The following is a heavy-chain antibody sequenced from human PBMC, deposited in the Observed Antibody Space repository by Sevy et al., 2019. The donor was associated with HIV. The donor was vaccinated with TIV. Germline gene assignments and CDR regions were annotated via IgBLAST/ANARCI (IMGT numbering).Heavy chain of an antibody. CDR2: IRRNSQEPYGGTT. V-gene: IGHV3-49*03. CDR1: GFTFGDYA. D-gene: IGHD5-12*01. J-gene: IGHJ4*02. CDR3: TRGLATADTPEYYFDY. Sequence: GGSLRLSCTSSGFTFGDYAMSWFRQAPGKRLEWVAFIRRNSQEPYGGTTEYAASVKGRFTILRDDSQSIAYLQMNSLKTEDTAVYYCTRGLATADTPEYYFDYWGQGILVTVSS.